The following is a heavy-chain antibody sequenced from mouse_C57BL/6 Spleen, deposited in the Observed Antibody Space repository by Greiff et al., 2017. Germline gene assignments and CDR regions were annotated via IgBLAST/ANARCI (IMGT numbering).Heavy chain of an antibody. V-gene: IGHV5-6*02. Sequence: EVKLVESGGDLVKPGGSLKLSCAASGFTFSSYGMSWVRQTPDKRLEWVATISSGGSYTYYPDSVKGRFTISRDNAKNTLYLQMSSLKSEDTAMYYCARRDSNYRFDYWGQGTTLTVSS. D-gene: IGHD2-5*01. CDR2: ISSGGSYT. CDR3: ARRDSNYRFDY. J-gene: IGHJ2*01. CDR1: GFTFSSYG.